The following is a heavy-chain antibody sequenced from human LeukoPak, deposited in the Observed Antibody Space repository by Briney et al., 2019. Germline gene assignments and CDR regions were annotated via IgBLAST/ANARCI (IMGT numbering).Heavy chain of an antibody. CDR3: AKEGVAAAGLDD. V-gene: IGHV3-30*18. J-gene: IGHJ4*02. Sequence: GRSLRLSCAASGFTFSSYGMHWVRQAPGKGLEWVAVISYDGSNKYDGDSVKGRFTISRDNSKNTLYVQMDSLRAEDTAVYYCAKEGVAAAGLDDWGQGTLVTVSS. CDR1: GFTFSSYG. CDR2: ISYDGSNK. D-gene: IGHD6-13*01.